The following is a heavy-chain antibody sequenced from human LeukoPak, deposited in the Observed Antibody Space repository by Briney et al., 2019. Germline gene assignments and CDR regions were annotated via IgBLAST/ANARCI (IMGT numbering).Heavy chain of an antibody. CDR3: ARGWVPSDITLK. V-gene: IGHV3-74*01. J-gene: IGHJ3*01. CDR2: INSDESDT. D-gene: IGHD3-22*01. Sequence: GGSRRLSCAASGFTFSNYWMHWVRQAPGKGLVWVSRINSDESDTNYADSVKGRFTISRDNARNTVYLQMNSLRAEDTAVYYCARGWVPSDITLKWGQGTMVTVSS. CDR1: GFTFSNYW.